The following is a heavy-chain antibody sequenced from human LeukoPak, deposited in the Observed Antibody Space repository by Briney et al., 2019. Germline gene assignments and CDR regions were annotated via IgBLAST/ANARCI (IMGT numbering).Heavy chain of an antibody. J-gene: IGHJ4*02. V-gene: IGHV4-59*08. CDR1: GGSISSYY. CDR2: IYYSGST. Sequence: SETLSLTCTVSGGSISSYYWSWIRQPPGKGLEWIGYIYYSGSTNYNPSPKSRVTISVDTSRKQFSLKLSSVTAADTAVYYCARAYDFWSGYYHRGFDYWGQGTLVTVSS. D-gene: IGHD3-3*01. CDR3: ARAYDFWSGYYHRGFDY.